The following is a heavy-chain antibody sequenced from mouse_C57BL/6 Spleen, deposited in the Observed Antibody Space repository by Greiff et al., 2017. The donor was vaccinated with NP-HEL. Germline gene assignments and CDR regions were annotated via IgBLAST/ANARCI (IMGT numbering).Heavy chain of an antibody. V-gene: IGHV1-26*01. CDR1: GYTFTDYY. CDR2: INPNNGGT. D-gene: IGHD2-5*01. Sequence: VQLQQSGPELVKPGASVKISCKASGYTFTDYYMNWVKQSPGKSLEWIGDINPNNGGTSYNQKFKGKATLTVDKSSSTAYMELRSLTSEDSAVYYCARDSNYLYYFDYWGKGTTLTVSS. CDR3: ARDSNYLYYFDY. J-gene: IGHJ2*01.